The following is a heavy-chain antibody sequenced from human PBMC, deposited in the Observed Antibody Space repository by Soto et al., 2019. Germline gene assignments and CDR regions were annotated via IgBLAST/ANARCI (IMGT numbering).Heavy chain of an antibody. V-gene: IGHV2-5*02. Sequence: QITLKESGPPLVKPTQTLTLTCTFSGFSLSTSGVGVGWIRQPPGKALEWLALIYWDDDKRYSPSLKSRLTITKDTSKNQVVLTMTNMDPVDTATYYCARGGYSYGYGGGYYYYGMDVWGQGTTVTVSS. J-gene: IGHJ6*02. CDR1: GFSLSTSGVG. D-gene: IGHD5-18*01. CDR3: ARGGYSYGYGGGYYYYGMDV. CDR2: IYWDDDK.